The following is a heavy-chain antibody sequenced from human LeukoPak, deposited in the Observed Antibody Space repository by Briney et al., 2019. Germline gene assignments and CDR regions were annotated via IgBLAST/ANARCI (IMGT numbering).Heavy chain of an antibody. J-gene: IGHJ4*02. CDR3: ARRMVVAADFDY. CDR1: GFTFSSYS. CDR2: ISSSSSYI. V-gene: IGHV3-21*01. D-gene: IGHD2-15*01. Sequence: GGSLRLSCAASGFTFSSYSMNWVRQAPGKGLEWVSSISSSSSYIYYADLVKGRFTISRDNAKNSLYLQMNSLRAEDTAVYYCARRMVVAADFDYWGQGTLVTVSS.